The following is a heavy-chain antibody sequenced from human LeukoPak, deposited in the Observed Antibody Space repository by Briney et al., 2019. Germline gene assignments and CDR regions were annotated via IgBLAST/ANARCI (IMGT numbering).Heavy chain of an antibody. CDR2: IHASGPT. CDR1: GGSISTYY. CDR3: ARHTSDWAFDS. Sequence: SETLSLTCTVSGGSISTYYWSWIRRPPGKGLEWIAYIHASGPTNYNPSLKSRITISVDTSKNQFSLKLSSVTAADTAVYYCARHTSDWAFDSWGQGTLVTVSS. J-gene: IGHJ4*02. V-gene: IGHV4-4*09. D-gene: IGHD6-19*01.